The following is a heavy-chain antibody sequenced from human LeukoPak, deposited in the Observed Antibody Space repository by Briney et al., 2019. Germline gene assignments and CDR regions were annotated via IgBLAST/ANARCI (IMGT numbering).Heavy chain of an antibody. V-gene: IGHV3-23*01. Sequence: GGSLRLSCAASGFTFSSYAMRWVRQAPGKGLEWVSAISGSGGSTYYADSVKGRFTISRDNSKNTLYLQMNSLRAEDTAVYYCAKDRIGYSSSSYNYWGQGTLVTVSS. J-gene: IGHJ4*02. CDR3: AKDRIGYSSSSYNY. CDR2: ISGSGGST. D-gene: IGHD6-6*01. CDR1: GFTFSSYA.